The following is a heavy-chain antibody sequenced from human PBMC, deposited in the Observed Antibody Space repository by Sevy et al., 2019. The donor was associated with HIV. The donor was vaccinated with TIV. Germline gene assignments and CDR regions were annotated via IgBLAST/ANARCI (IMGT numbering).Heavy chain of an antibody. J-gene: IGHJ4*02. D-gene: IGHD3-22*01. CDR2: INGHNGNT. CDR1: GYIFTSYG. V-gene: IGHV1-18*01. CDR3: ARDGYYGSGYQRGLFDF. Sequence: ASVKVSYKASGYIFTSYGISWVRQAPRQGLEWMGWINGHNGNTNYVQNLQGRVTMTTDTSTNTAYMELRSLRSDDTAVYYCARDGYYGSGYQRGLFDFWGQGTLVTVSS.